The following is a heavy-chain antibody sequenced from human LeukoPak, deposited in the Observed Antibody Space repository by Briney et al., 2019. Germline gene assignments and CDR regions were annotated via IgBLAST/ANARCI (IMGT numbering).Heavy chain of an antibody. V-gene: IGHV1-69*02. J-gene: IGHJ3*02. D-gene: IGHD6-13*01. Sequence: SVKVSCKASGGTFSSYTISWVRQAPGQGREWMGRIIPILGIANYAQKFQGRVTITADKSTSTAYMELSSLRSEDTAVYYCARVLAAAGTGAFDIWGQGTMVTVSS. CDR1: GGTFSSYT. CDR3: ARVLAAAGTGAFDI. CDR2: IIPILGIA.